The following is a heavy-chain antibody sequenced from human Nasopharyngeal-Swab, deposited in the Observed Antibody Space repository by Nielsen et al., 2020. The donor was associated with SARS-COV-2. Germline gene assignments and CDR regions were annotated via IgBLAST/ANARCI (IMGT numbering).Heavy chain of an antibody. J-gene: IGHJ4*02. V-gene: IGHV3-73*01. CDR1: GFIFSGSS. CDR2: IGDKDHNYAT. Sequence: GESLKISCAASGFIFSGSSMHWGRQASGKGLECVGRIGDKDHNYATTYGAAVKGRFTISRDDPKNTAFLQMDSLKTEDTALYYCTTDYYFDYWGQGTLVTVSS. CDR3: TTDYYFDY.